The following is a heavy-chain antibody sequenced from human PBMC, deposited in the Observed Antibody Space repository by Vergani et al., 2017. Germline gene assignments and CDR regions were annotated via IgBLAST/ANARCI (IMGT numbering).Heavy chain of an antibody. V-gene: IGHV2-5*02. CDR2: VFWDDDK. CDR3: THRPDCSFGHCYDDY. CDR1: GFSLTTRGVA. Sequence: QITLKESGPMLVKPTQILNLTCTFSGFSLTTRGVAVGWIRQPPGKALEWLAIVFWDDDKRYSPSLRNRVTITRDTSRNQVVLTMTNIDPVDTATYYCTHRPDCSFGHCYDDYWGQGTLVTVSS. D-gene: IGHD2-15*01. J-gene: IGHJ4*02.